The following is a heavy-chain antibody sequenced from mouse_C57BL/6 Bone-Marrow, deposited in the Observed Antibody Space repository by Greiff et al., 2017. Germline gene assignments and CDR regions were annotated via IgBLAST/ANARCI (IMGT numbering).Heavy chain of an antibody. CDR1: GYTFTNYW. D-gene: IGHD1-1*01. V-gene: IGHV1-63*01. CDR3: ARGIYYYGSSYFDV. CDR2: IYPGGGYP. J-gene: IGHJ1*03. Sequence: QVQLQQPGAELVRPGTSVKMSCKASGYTFTNYWIGWAKQRPGHGLEWIGDIYPGGGYPNYNEKFKGKATLTADKSSSTAYMQFSSLTSEDSAIYYCARGIYYYGSSYFDVWGTGTTVTVSS.